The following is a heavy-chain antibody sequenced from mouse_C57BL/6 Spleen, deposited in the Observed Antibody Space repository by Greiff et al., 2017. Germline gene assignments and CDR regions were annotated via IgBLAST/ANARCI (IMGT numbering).Heavy chain of an antibody. CDR1: GYTFTSYW. D-gene: IGHD3-1*01. V-gene: IGHV1-50*01. Sequence: QVQLQQPGAELVKPGASVKLSCKASGYTFTSYWMQWVKQRPGQGLEWIGEIDPSNCYTYYNQKFKGKATVTVDKSSSTAYMRLSSLTSDDSAVFYCARPHSGYWGQGTTLTVSS. J-gene: IGHJ2*01. CDR3: ARPHSGY. CDR2: IDPSNCYT.